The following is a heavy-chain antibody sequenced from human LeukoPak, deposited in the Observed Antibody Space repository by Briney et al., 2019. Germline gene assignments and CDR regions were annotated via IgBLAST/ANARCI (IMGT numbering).Heavy chain of an antibody. J-gene: IGHJ6*02. V-gene: IGHV3-9*01. CDR3: ARGGGLDV. CDR1: GFTFDDYA. CDR2: ISWNSGSI. D-gene: IGHD3-16*01. Sequence: GGSLRLSCAASGFTFDDYAMHWVRQAPGKGLEWVSGISWNSGSIGYVDSVKGRFTISRDNAKNSLYLQMSNLRAEDTAVYFCARGGGLDVWGQGATVTVSS.